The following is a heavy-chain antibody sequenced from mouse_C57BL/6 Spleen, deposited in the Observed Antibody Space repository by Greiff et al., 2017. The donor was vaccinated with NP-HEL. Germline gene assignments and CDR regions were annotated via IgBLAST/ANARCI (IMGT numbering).Heavy chain of an antibody. V-gene: IGHV1-82*01. CDR1: GYAFSSSW. CDR3: AIDYCGGSYQFAY. CDR2: IYPGDGDT. Sequence: VQLQQSGPELVKPGASVKISCKASGYAFSSSWMNWVKQRPGKGLEWIGRIYPGDGDTNYNGKFKGKATLTADTSSSTAYMQLSSLTSEDSAVYFCAIDYCGGSYQFAYWGQGTLVTVSA. D-gene: IGHD1-1*01. J-gene: IGHJ3*01.